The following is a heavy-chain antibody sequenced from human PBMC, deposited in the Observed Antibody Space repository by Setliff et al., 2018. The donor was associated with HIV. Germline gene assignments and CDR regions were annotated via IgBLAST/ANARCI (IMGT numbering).Heavy chain of an antibody. CDR1: GYTFSTYG. J-gene: IGHJ3*02. V-gene: IGHV1-18*01. Sequence: ASVKVSCKASGYTFSTYGISWVRQAPGQGLEWMGWISAYNGNTNYARKLQGRVTVTTDTSTSTAYMELRSLRSDDTAVYYCARDRGVYCISSSCYSPVDAFDICGQGTMVTVSS. CDR2: ISAYNGNT. CDR3: ARDRGVYCISSSCYSPVDAFDI. D-gene: IGHD2-2*01.